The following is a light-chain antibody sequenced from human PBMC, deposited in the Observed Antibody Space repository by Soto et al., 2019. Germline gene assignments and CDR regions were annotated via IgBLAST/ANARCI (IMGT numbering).Light chain of an antibody. V-gene: IGKV1-5*01. Sequence: DIQMTQSPSTLSASVGYRVTITCRASQNIRTWLAWYQQKPGQPPRLLISDASSLQSGVPSRFSGSGSGIEFTLTFRSLHPDDFAPYYCQKYNDYSTFGPGTKLDIK. CDR3: QKYNDYST. CDR2: DAS. J-gene: IGKJ2*01. CDR1: QNIRTW.